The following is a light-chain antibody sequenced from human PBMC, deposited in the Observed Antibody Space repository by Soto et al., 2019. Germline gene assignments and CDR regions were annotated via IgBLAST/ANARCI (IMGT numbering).Light chain of an antibody. CDR1: SSDVGGYNY. CDR3: SSYTSSGRVM. J-gene: IGLJ3*02. CDR2: DVS. V-gene: IGLV2-14*01. Sequence: QSVLTQPASVSGSPGQSITISCTGTSSDVGGYNYVSWYQQHPGKAPKLMVYDVSNRPSGISSRFSGSKSGNTASLTISGLQAEDEADYYCSSYTSSGRVMFGGGTKVTVL.